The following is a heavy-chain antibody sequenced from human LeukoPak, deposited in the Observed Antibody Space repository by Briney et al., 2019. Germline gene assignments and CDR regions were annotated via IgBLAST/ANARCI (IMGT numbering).Heavy chain of an antibody. V-gene: IGHV3-66*02. CDR2: IYSGGST. CDR3: ARDSRTAMGASPSD. D-gene: IGHD5-18*01. J-gene: IGHJ4*02. CDR1: GFTVSSNY. Sequence: PGGSLRLSCAASGFTVSSNYMSWVRQAPGKGLEWVSVIYSGGSTYYADPVKGRFTISRDNSKNTLYLQMNSLRAEDTAVYYCARDSRTAMGASPSDWGQGTLVTVSS.